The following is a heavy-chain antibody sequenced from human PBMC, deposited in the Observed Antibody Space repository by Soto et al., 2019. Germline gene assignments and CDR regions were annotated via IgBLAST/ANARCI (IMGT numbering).Heavy chain of an antibody. V-gene: IGHV1-69*06. CDR3: ARGPLHYGDPTAPPDY. J-gene: IGHJ4*02. Sequence: QVQLVQSGAEVKKPGSSVKVSCKASGGTFSSYAISWVRQAPGQGLEWMGGIIPIFGTANYAQKFQGGVTITADKSTSTAYMELSSLRSEDTAVYYCARGPLHYGDPTAPPDYWGQGTLVTVSS. CDR2: IIPIFGTA. CDR1: GGTFSSYA. D-gene: IGHD4-17*01.